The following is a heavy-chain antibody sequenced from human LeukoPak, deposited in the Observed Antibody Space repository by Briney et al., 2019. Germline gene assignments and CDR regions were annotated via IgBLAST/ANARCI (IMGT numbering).Heavy chain of an antibody. J-gene: IGHJ4*02. Sequence: SETLSLTCTVSGGSISSYYWSWIRQPPGKGLEWIGYIYYSGSTNYNPSLKSRVTISVDTYKNQFSLKLSSVTAADTAMYYCARGLERLFDYWGQGTLVTVSS. CDR3: ARGLERLFDY. CDR2: IYYSGST. V-gene: IGHV4-59*01. D-gene: IGHD1-1*01. CDR1: GGSISSYY.